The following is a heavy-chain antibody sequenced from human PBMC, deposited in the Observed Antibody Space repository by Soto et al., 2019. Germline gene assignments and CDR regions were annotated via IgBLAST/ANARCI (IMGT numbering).Heavy chain of an antibody. CDR1: GDSISSKSAT. J-gene: IGHJ4*02. CDR2: TYYRPKWYY. Sequence: PSQTLSLTCVIAGDSISSKSATWNWIRQSPSRGLEWLGRTYYRPKWYYDYAVSVTGRTTINVDTSKNQFTLQVNSVTPEDTAVYYCARAVYLDRLWHWGQGTLVTVSS. V-gene: IGHV6-1*01. CDR3: ARAVYLDRLWH. D-gene: IGHD1-1*01.